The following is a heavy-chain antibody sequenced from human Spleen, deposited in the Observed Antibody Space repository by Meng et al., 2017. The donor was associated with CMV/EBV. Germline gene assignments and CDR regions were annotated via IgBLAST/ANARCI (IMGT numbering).Heavy chain of an antibody. CDR2: IYYTGST. Sequence: CPLSVRSVRSTSSPWGWIRQPPGKGLEYIGIIYYTGSTYYSPSLKSRVAMSVDTSKNQFSLKLTSVTAADTAIYYCARVTLPWFDPWGRGTLVTVSS. D-gene: IGHD2/OR15-2a*01. J-gene: IGHJ5*02. V-gene: IGHV4-39*07. CDR3: ARVTLPWFDP. CDR1: VRSVRSTSSP.